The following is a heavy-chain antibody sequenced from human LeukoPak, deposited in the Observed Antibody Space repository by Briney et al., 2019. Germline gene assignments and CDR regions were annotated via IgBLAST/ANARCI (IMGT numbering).Heavy chain of an antibody. J-gene: IGHJ4*01. V-gene: IGHV3-9*01. D-gene: IGHD3-10*01. CDR2: ISWNSGSI. Sequence: GGSLRLSCAASGFTFDDYAMHWVRQAPGKGLEWVSGISWNSGSIVYADSVKGRFTISRDNAKNSLYLQMNSLRAENTALYYLAKGNLPGIGGAGTIFHYWGQGTPVTVPS. CDR3: AKGNLPGIGGAGTIFHY. CDR1: GFTFDDYA.